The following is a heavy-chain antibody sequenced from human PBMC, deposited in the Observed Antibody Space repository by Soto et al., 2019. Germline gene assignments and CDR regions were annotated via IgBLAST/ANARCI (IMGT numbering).Heavy chain of an antibody. CDR2: INHRGST. CDR1: GGSFSGYY. J-gene: IGHJ4*02. CDR3: AREGYCSGGSCYSRTLDY. Sequence: SETLSVTCAVYGGSFSGYYWSWIRQPPGKGLEWIGEINHRGSTNYNPSLKSRVTISVDTSKNLFSLKLSSVTAASTAAYYRAREGYCSGGSCYSRTLDYWGQGTLVTVSS. D-gene: IGHD2-15*01. V-gene: IGHV4-34*01.